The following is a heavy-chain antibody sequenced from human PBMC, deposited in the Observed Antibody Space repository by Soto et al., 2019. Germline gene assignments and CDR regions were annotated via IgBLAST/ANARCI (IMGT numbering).Heavy chain of an antibody. CDR1: GGTFSSYT. D-gene: IGHD1-1*01. J-gene: IGHJ6*03. CDR2: IIPILGIA. V-gene: IGHV1-69*02. CDR3: ARALGTEVDYYYYYYMDV. Sequence: SVKVSCKASGGTFSSYTISWVRQDNGQGLEWMGRIIPILGIANYAQKFQGRVTITADKSTSTAYMELSSLRSEDTAVYYCARALGTEVDYYYYYYMDVWGKGTTVTVSS.